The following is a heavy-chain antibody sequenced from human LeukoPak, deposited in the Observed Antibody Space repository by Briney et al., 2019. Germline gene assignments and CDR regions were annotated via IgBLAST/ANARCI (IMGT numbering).Heavy chain of an antibody. V-gene: IGHV1-8*01. D-gene: IGHD2-2*01. CDR2: MKPIRGNT. CDR3: ARAPVVPAASGHYYYYMDV. CDR1: GYTLTSYD. Sequence: SPKVSCKPSGYTLTSYDINWVSQATRQRVGRMGWMKPIRGNTGYAQKFQGRVTMTRNTSISTAYMELSSLRSEDTAVYYCARAPVVPAASGHYYYYMDVWGKGTTVTVSS. J-gene: IGHJ6*03.